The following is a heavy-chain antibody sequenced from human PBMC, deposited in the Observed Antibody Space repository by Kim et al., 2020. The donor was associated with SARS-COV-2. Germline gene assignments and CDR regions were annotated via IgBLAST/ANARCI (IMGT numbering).Heavy chain of an antibody. Sequence: SETLSLTCTVSGGSISSGGYYWSWIRQHPGKGLEWIGYIYYSGSTYYNPSLKSRVTISVDTSKNQFSLKLSSVTAADTAVYYCASKQLNSSGYYLGYWGQGTLVTVSS. CDR2: IYYSGST. J-gene: IGHJ4*02. V-gene: IGHV4-31*03. CDR3: ASKQLNSSGYYLGY. CDR1: GGSISSGGYY. D-gene: IGHD3-22*01.